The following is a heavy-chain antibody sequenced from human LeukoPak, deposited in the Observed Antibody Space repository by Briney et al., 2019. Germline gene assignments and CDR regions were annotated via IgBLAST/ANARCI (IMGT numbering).Heavy chain of an antibody. V-gene: IGHV3-23*01. Sequence: GGTLRLSCTASGFTFSSYGMSWVRQAPGKGLEWVSAITGSGGGTYYSDSVKGRFTISRDNAKNSLYLQMNSLRAEDTAVYYCAREEWELSYYFDYWGQGTLVTVSS. CDR2: ITGSGGGT. CDR3: AREEWELSYYFDY. CDR1: GFTFSSYG. D-gene: IGHD1-26*01. J-gene: IGHJ4*02.